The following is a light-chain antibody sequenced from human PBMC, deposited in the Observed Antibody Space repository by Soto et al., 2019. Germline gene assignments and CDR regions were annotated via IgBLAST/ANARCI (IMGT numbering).Light chain of an antibody. CDR2: GAS. CDR1: QTVSSN. J-gene: IGKJ1*01. CDR3: QQYGSSGT. V-gene: IGKV3-20*01. Sequence: ETVMTQTPTTLSVSPGESATLSCWASQTVSSNLAWYQQKPGQAPRLLIYGASNRATGIPDRFSGSGSGTDFTLTISRLEPEDFAVYYCQQYGSSGTFGQGTKVDI.